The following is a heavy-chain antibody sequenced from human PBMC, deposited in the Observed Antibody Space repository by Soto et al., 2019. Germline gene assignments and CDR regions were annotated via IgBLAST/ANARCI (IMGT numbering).Heavy chain of an antibody. CDR2: MSYSGST. J-gene: IGHJ4*02. D-gene: IGHD3-9*01. CDR3: ARTMDYNIVTGYFG. V-gene: IGHV4-39*01. CDR1: GGSTSSTTHY. Sequence: QLQLQESGPALVRPSETLSLNCVVTGGSTSSTTHYWGWIRQPPGKGLEWIGSMSYSGSTHYNPSLKSRVNISADKSNNQFPLTLTTLTPTDTAVYFCARTMDYNIVTGYFGWGQGNLVTVSS.